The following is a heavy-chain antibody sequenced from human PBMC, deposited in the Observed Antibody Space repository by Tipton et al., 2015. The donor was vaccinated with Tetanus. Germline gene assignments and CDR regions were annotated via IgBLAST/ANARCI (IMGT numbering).Heavy chain of an antibody. CDR2: IYYSGST. CDR1: GGSISSSSYY. Sequence: TLSLTCTVSGGSISSSSYYWGWIRQPPGKGLEWIGSIYYSGSTYYNPSLKSRVTISVDTSKNQFSLKLSSVTAADTAVYYCASSLSRGSSGYYYGFDYWGQGTLVTVSS. V-gene: IGHV4-39*01. J-gene: IGHJ4*02. D-gene: IGHD3-22*01. CDR3: ASSLSRGSSGYYYGFDY.